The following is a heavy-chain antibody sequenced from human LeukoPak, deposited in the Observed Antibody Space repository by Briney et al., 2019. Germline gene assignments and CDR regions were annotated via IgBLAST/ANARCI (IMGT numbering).Heavy chain of an antibody. V-gene: IGHV3-48*03. CDR2: ISSSGSTI. Sequence: QTGGSLRLSCAASGFTSSSYEMNWVRQAPGKGLEWVSYISSSGSTIYCADSVKGRFTISRDNAKNSLYLQMNSLRAEDTAVYYCAREARLRYFDWLFFNWFDPWGQGTLVTVSS. D-gene: IGHD3-9*01. J-gene: IGHJ5*02. CDR1: GFTSSSYE. CDR3: AREARLRYFDWLFFNWFDP.